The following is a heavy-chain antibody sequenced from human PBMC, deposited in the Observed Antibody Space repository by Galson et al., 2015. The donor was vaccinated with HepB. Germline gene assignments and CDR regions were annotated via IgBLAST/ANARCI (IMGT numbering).Heavy chain of an antibody. CDR3: ARPEAGTGDY. Sequence: SLRLSCAASGFTFSSYAMHWVRQAPGKGLEWVAVISYDGSNKYYADSVKGRFTISGDNSKNTLYLQMNSLRAEDTAVYYCARPEAGTGDYWGQGTLVTVSS. CDR1: GFTFSSYA. D-gene: IGHD1-1*01. J-gene: IGHJ4*02. V-gene: IGHV3-30-3*01. CDR2: ISYDGSNK.